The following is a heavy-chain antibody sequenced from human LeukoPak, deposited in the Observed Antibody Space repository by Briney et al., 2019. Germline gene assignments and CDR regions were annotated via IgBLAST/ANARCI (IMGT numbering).Heavy chain of an antibody. CDR3: ARALGRFDP. Sequence: ASVQAPCEASGYTFTGYIMHWVRQAPEQGLEWMGIINPSGCSTSYAQKLQGRVTMTRDTSTSTVYMELSSLRSEDTAVYYCARALGRFDPWGQGTLVTVSS. CDR2: INPSGCST. CDR1: GYTFTGYI. V-gene: IGHV1-46*01. J-gene: IGHJ5*02.